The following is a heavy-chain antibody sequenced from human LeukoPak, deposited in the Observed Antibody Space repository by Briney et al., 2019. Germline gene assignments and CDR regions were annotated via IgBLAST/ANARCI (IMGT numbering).Heavy chain of an antibody. CDR1: GFTFSDYW. CDR2: IWYDGSNK. J-gene: IGHJ4*02. V-gene: IGHV3-33*06. CDR3: AKDSRLYGGYDFDY. Sequence: PGGSLRLSCAASGFTFSDYWMSWVRQAPGKGLEWVAVIWYDGSNKYYADSVKGRFTISRDNSKNTLYLQMNSLRAEDTAVYYCAKDSRLYGGYDFDYWGQGTLVTVSS. D-gene: IGHD5-12*01.